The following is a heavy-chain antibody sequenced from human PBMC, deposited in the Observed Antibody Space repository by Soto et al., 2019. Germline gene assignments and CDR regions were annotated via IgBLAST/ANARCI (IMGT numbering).Heavy chain of an antibody. J-gene: IGHJ4*02. V-gene: IGHV3-15*07. Sequence: EVQVVESGGGLVKPGGSVRLSCAASGFSVTDAGINWVRQAPGKGLEWVGRIRSKSGGGTTDYAAPVKSRFTISRDDSQNTVYMQMGSLKTEDTAVYYCSGRGFWGQGTLVTVSS. CDR2: IRSKSGGGTT. CDR1: GFSVTDAG. CDR3: SGRGF.